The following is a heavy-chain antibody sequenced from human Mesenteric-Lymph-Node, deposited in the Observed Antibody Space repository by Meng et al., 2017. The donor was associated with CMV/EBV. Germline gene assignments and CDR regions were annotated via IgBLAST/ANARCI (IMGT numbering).Heavy chain of an antibody. Sequence: GSLSSSDYCWGWLRQPPGKGLEWIGAIYYSGSTYYNPSLKTRVTISVDTSKNQFSLKLYSVTAADTAVYYCARHIRAMAGSHYFDSWGQGTLVTVSS. CDR2: IYYSGST. J-gene: IGHJ4*02. CDR3: ARHIRAMAGSHYFDS. CDR1: GSLSSSDYC. D-gene: IGHD6-19*01. V-gene: IGHV4-39*01.